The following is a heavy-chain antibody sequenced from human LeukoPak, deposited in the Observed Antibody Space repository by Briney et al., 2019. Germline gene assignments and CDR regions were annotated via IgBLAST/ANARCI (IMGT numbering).Heavy chain of an antibody. CDR2: IFPDDSAT. CDR1: GYSFTTYW. J-gene: IGHJ6*03. Sequence: GESLKTSCKCSGYSFTTYWIGWVRPMPGKGLEWMWIIFPDDSATRYSPSFQGQVTISADKSISTAYLQWSSLKASDTAMYYCARNYYYMDVWGKGTTVTVSS. CDR3: ARNYYYMDV. V-gene: IGHV5-51*01.